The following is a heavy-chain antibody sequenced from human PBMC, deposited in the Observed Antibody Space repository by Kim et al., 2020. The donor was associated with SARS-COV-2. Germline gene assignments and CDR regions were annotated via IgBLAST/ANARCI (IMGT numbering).Heavy chain of an antibody. J-gene: IGHJ4*02. D-gene: IGHD2-2*01. V-gene: IGHV3-23*01. CDR1: GITFRSYA. CDR3: RQLSARGVVVVSDY. CDR2: ISGSGGYT. Sequence: GGSLRLSCAVSGITFRSYAMSWVRQAPGKGLEWVSAISGSGGYTYYADSVKGRFTISRDNSKNTLYLQMDSLRAEDTALYYCRQLSARGVVVVSDYWGQGTLVTVSS.